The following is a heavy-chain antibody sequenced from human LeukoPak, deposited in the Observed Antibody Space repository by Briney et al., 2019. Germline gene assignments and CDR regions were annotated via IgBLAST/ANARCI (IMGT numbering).Heavy chain of an antibody. D-gene: IGHD2-2*01. CDR3: ASSPVVPAAPFDY. Sequence: SETLSLTCTVSGDSTYNSIYYWAWIRQPPGKGLEWIGSIDYSGSTYYNPSLESRATISIDTSKNQFSLKLSSVTAADTAVYYCASSPVVPAAPFDYWGQGTLVTVSS. J-gene: IGHJ4*02. CDR2: IDYSGST. V-gene: IGHV4-39*07. CDR1: GDSTYNSIYY.